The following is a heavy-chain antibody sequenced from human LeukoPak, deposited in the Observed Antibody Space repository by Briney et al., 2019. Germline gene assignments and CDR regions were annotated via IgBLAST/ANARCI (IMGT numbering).Heavy chain of an antibody. CDR1: GFTFSNYA. Sequence: GGSLRLSRAASGFTFSNYAMTWVRQAPGKGLEWVSGISGSGGSTYYADSVKGRVTISRDNSKSTLYLQMSSLRAEDTAVYYCAKTLSYSSGWVYRGQGTLVTVSS. J-gene: IGHJ4*02. V-gene: IGHV3-23*01. CDR3: AKTLSYSSGWVY. CDR2: ISGSGGST. D-gene: IGHD6-19*01.